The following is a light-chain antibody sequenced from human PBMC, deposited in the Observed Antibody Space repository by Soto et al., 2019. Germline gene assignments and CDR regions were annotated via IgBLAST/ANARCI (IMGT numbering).Light chain of an antibody. V-gene: IGLV2-8*01. Sequence: QSALTQPPSASGSPGQSVTISCTGTSSDVGGYNYVSWYQQHPGKAPKLMIYEVSKRPSGVPDRFSGSKSGNTASLTVSGLQAEDEADYYCSSYAGSNNLVFGGGPKLTFL. CDR3: SSYAGSNNLV. J-gene: IGLJ3*02. CDR1: SSDVGGYNY. CDR2: EVS.